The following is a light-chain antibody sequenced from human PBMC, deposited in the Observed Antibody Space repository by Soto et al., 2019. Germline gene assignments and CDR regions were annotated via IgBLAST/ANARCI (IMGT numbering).Light chain of an antibody. J-gene: IGKJ1*01. CDR3: QQYYSYPRA. Sequence: DIQMTQSPSSLSASVGDRVTITCRASQSISIYLNWYQQKPGKAPNLLIFATSSLQSGVPSRFSASGSGTDFTLTISCLQSEDFATYYCQQYYSYPRAFGQGTKVDIK. CDR2: ATS. V-gene: IGKV1-39*01. CDR1: QSISIY.